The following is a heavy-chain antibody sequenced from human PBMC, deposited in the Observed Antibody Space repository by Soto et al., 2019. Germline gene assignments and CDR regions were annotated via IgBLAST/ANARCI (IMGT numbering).Heavy chain of an antibody. D-gene: IGHD3-22*01. Sequence: EASVKVSCKASGYSFTDYYMNWVRQAPGQGLEWVGWINPYTGATNFAQKFQGRVTMTRDTSISTAYMDLSSLKSDDTAVYYCARKSSYDSRGQATSNLDYWGQGTLVTVSS. CDR3: ARKSSYDSRGQATSNLDY. CDR2: INPYTGAT. J-gene: IGHJ4*02. CDR1: GYSFTDYY. V-gene: IGHV1-2*02.